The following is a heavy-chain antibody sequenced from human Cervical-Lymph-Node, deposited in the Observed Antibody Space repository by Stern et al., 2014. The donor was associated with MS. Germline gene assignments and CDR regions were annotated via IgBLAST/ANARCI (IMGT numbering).Heavy chain of an antibody. CDR3: ARGELKEGLVRGMDV. CDR2: LIPIFGTA. J-gene: IGHJ6*02. D-gene: IGHD1-26*01. CDR1: AGTFSSYA. Sequence: VQLVESGAEVTNPGSSVKVSCKASAGTFSSYAISWVRQAPGHALEWMVGLIPIFGTANYAQKSQGRVTITADESTSTAYMELSSLRSEDTAVYYCARGELKEGLVRGMDVWGQGTTVTVSS. V-gene: IGHV1-69*01.